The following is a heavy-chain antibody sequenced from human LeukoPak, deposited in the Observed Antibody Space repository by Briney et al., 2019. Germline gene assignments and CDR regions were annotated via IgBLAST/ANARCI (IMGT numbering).Heavy chain of an antibody. CDR1: GGSFSGYY. V-gene: IGHV4-34*01. CDR3: ARSRGIAVAGSPYYFDY. Sequence: SETLSLTCAVYGGSFSGYYWSWIRQPPGKGLEWIGEINHSGSTYYNPSLKSRVTISVDTSKNQFSLKLSSVTAADTAVYYCARSRGIAVAGSPYYFDYWGQGTLVTVSS. D-gene: IGHD6-19*01. CDR2: INHSGST. J-gene: IGHJ4*02.